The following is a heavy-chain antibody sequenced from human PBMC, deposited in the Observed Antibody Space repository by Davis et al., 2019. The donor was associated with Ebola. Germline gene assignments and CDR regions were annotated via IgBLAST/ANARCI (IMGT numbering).Heavy chain of an antibody. CDR3: ARFGYYRGYYGMDV. V-gene: IGHV4-34*01. CDR1: GGSFSGYY. CDR2: INHSGST. J-gene: IGHJ6*04. D-gene: IGHD3-3*01. Sequence: SETLSLTCAVYGGSFSGYYWSWIRQPPGKGLEWIGEINHSGSTNYNPSLKSRVTISVDTSKNQFSLKLSSVTAADTAVYYCARFGYYRGYYGMDVWGKGTTVTVSS.